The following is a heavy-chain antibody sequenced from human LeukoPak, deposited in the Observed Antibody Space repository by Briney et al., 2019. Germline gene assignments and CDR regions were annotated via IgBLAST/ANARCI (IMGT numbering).Heavy chain of an antibody. D-gene: IGHD2-15*01. CDR3: ASEKNIVVVGSYGMDV. J-gene: IGHJ6*04. CDR1: GGSVSSGSYY. CDR2: IYYSGST. V-gene: IGHV4-61*01. Sequence: SETLSLTCTVSGGSVSSGSYYWSWIRQPPGKGLEWIGYIYYSGSTIYNPSLKSRVTISVDTSKNQFSLKLSSVTAADTAVYYCASEKNIVVVGSYGMDVWGKGTTVTVSS.